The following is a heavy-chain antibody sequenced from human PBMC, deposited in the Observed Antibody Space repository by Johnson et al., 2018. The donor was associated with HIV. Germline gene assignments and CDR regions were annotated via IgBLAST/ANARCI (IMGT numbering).Heavy chain of an antibody. V-gene: IGHV3-30-3*01. CDR3: VFFYASFDI. J-gene: IGHJ3*02. CDR2: ISYDGSNK. D-gene: IGHD2/OR15-2a*01. Sequence: QVQLVESGGGVVQPGRSLRLSCAASEFAFSSYDMHWVRQAPGKGLEWVAVISYDGSNKYYADSVKGRFTISRDNSKNTLYLQMNSLRAEDTAVYYCVFFYASFDIWGQGTMVTVSS. CDR1: EFAFSSYD.